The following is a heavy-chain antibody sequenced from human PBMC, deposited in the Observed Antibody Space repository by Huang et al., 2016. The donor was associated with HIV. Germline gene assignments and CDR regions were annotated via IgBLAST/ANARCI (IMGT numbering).Heavy chain of an antibody. CDR3: ALLYDSSSVDY. V-gene: IGHV1-46*02. CDR2: IHTGCDST. CDR1: GHPFNNYY. J-gene: IGHJ4*02. Sequence: QVQLVQSGAEVKNPGASVRVSCKASGHPFNNYYMQWVRQAPGQGLEGMGVIHTGCDSTTIPPRFQGRVSMTRNTSTSTVYMEVTSLRSDDTALYYCALLYDSSSVDYWGQGTLVTVSS. D-gene: IGHD3-22*01.